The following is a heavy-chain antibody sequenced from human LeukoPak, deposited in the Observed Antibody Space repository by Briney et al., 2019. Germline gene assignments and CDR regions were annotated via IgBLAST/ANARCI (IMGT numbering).Heavy chain of an antibody. V-gene: IGHV4-39*01. CDR1: GGSISTATHH. CDR2: IHYTGIT. J-gene: IGHJ4*02. CDR3: ARQLSGTYQWTFDY. Sequence: SETLSLTCTVSGGSISTATHHWAWIRQPPGEGLEWIGTIHYTGITYYNPSLKSRVTISVDTSKNQFSLHLGSVTAADTAVYHCARQLSGTYQWTFDYWGQGTLVPVSS. D-gene: IGHD1-26*01.